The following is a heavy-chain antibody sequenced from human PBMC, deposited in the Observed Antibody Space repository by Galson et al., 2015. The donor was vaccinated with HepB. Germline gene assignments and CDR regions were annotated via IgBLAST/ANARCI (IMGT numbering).Heavy chain of an antibody. V-gene: IGHV3-11*01. CDR2: SSPTGRTM. CDR1: GFKFSDYY. CDR3: VRGAAGPAAIYF. Sequence: SLRLSCAASGFKFSDYYMSWIRQAPGKGLEFVSYSSPTGRTMYYADSVRGRFTISRDNAENSLYLQMSSLRVEDTAVYYCVRGAAGPAAIYFWGQGTLVTVSS. J-gene: IGHJ4*02. D-gene: IGHD2-2*01.